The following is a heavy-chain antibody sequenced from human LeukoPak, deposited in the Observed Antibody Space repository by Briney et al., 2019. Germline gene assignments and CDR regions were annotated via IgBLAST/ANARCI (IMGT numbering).Heavy chain of an antibody. V-gene: IGHV4-30-2*01. CDR2: IYHSGST. CDR1: GGSISSGGYS. D-gene: IGHD1-26*01. CDR3: ARSGLEIPTSGYYYYYGMDV. J-gene: IGHJ6*02. Sequence: PSQTLSLTCAVSGGSISSGGYSWSWIRQPPGKGLEWIGYIYHSGSTYYNPSLKSRDTISVDRSKNQFSLKLSSVTAADTAVYYCARSGLEIPTSGYYYYYGMDVWGQGTTVTVSS.